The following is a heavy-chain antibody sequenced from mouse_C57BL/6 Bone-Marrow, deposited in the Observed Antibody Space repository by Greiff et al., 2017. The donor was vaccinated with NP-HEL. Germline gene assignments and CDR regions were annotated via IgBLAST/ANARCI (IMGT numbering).Heavy chain of an antibody. CDR2: IDPSDSET. J-gene: IGHJ2*01. CDR1: GYTFTSYW. CDR3: ARSPFYYYGSSYFDY. Sequence: QVQLQQSGAELVRPGSSVKLSCKASGYTFTSYWMHWVKQRPIQGLEWIGNIDPSDSETNYNQKFKDKATLTVDKSSSTAYMQLSSLTSEDSAVYYCARSPFYYYGSSYFDYWGQGTTLTVSS. D-gene: IGHD1-1*01. V-gene: IGHV1-52*01.